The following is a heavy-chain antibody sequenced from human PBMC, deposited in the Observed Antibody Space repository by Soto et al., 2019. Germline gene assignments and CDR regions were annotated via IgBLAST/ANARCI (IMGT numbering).Heavy chain of an antibody. J-gene: IGHJ5*02. CDR3: AKTGYGGNSNWFDP. Sequence: PSETLSLTCTVSGGSISSGGYYWSWIRQHPGKGLEWIGYIYYSGSTYYNPSLKSRVTISVDTSKNQFSLNLSSVTAADTAVYYCAKTGYGGNSNWFDPWGQGTLVTVSS. CDR1: GGSISSGGYY. D-gene: IGHD2-21*02. V-gene: IGHV4-31*03. CDR2: IYYSGST.